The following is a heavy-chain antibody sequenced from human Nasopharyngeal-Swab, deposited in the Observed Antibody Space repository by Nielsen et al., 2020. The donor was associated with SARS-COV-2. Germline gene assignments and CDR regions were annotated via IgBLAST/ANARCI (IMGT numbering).Heavy chain of an antibody. CDR3: ARDAEWLRFLAGGYMDV. D-gene: IGHD5-12*01. CDR2: MNPNSGNT. V-gene: IGHV1-8*01. Sequence: ASVKVSCKASGYTFTSYDINWVRQATGQGLEWMGWMNPNSGNTGYAQKLQGRVTMTTDTSTSTAYMELRSLRSDDTAVYYCARDAEWLRFLAGGYMDVWGKGTTVTVSS. J-gene: IGHJ6*03. CDR1: GYTFTSYD.